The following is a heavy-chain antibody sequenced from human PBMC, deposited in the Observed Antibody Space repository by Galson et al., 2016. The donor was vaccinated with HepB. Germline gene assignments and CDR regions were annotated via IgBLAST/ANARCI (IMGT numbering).Heavy chain of an antibody. V-gene: IGHV5-51*01. CDR2: IYPGDSDT. J-gene: IGHJ4*02. CDR1: GYGFGNHW. Sequence: QSGAEVKKPGESLRISCKTSGYGFGNHWIGWVRQKAGKGQEWMGMIYPGDSDTVYSPLFQAQVIISADKSISTAYVPWTSLKASDTAMYYCAAESSSDWAFDYWGQGTVVAVSS. CDR3: AAESSSDWAFDY. D-gene: IGHD2-21*01.